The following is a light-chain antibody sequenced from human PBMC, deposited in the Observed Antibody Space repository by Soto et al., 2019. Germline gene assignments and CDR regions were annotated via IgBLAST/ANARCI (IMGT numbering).Light chain of an antibody. CDR1: SSDVGGYNF. V-gene: IGLV2-8*01. CDR3: SSYASSNSVV. J-gene: IGLJ2*01. CDR2: DVS. Sequence: QSALTQPPSASGSPGQSVTISCTGTSSDVGGYNFVSWYQQHPGTAPKLMIYDVSERPSGVPDRFSGSKSGNTASLTVSGLQDDDEADYYRSSYASSNSVVFGGGTKLTVL.